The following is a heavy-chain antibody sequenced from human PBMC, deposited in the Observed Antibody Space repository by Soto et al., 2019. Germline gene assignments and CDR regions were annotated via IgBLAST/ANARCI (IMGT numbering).Heavy chain of an antibody. CDR1: GGTFSSYA. CDR3: ALRNVDTAMVTDDY. CDR2: IIPIFGTA. V-gene: IGHV1-69*12. D-gene: IGHD5-18*01. J-gene: IGHJ4*02. Sequence: QVQLVQSGAEVKKPGSSVKVSCKASGGTFSSYAISWVRQAPGQGLEWMGGIIPIFGTANYAQKFQGRVKITADDSTSTAYLELSSLRSEDTAVYYCALRNVDTAMVTDDYWGQGTLVSVSS.